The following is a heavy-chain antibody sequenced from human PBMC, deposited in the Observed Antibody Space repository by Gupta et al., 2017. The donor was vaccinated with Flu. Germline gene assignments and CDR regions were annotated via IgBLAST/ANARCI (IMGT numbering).Heavy chain of an antibody. D-gene: IGHD5-24*01. CDR2: INQDGSTT. J-gene: IGHJ4*02. CDR3: ARNRGWEQFDY. Sequence: EVQLVESGGGLVQSGVSLRLSCSASGFTFSDSWMNWARQAPGKGMEWVANINQDGSTTNDVDSLKGRFTVSRDNAKNSLYLQMDGLRVEDTAVYFGARNRGWEQFDYWGQGTLVTVSS. CDR1: GFTFSDSW. V-gene: IGHV3-7*01.